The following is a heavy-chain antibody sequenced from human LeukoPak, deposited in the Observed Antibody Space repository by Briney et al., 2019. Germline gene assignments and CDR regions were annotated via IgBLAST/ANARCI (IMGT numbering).Heavy chain of an antibody. CDR3: ARDGRYYDSSGYYYFFYYYGMDV. J-gene: IGHJ6*02. V-gene: IGHV7-4-1*02. CDR1: GYTFTSYA. D-gene: IGHD3-22*01. CDR2: INTNTRNP. Sequence: ASVKVSCKASGYTFTSYAMNWVRQAPGQGLEWMGWINTNTRNPTYAQGFTGRFVFSLDTSVSTAYLQISSLKAEDTAVYYCARDGRYYDSSGYYYFFYYYGMDVWGQGTTVTVSS.